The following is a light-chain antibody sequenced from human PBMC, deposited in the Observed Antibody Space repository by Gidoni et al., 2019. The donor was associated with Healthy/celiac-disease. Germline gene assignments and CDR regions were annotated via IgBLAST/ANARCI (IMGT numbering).Light chain of an antibody. J-gene: IGKJ2*01. CDR2: AAS. Sequence: DIKMTQSPSSLSASVGDRVTITCRASQSISSYLNWYQQKPGKAPKLLIYAASSLQSGVPSRFSGSGSGTDFTLTISSLQPEYFATYYCQQSYSTLVYTFGQGTKLEIK. CDR3: QQSYSTLVYT. CDR1: QSISSY. V-gene: IGKV1-39*01.